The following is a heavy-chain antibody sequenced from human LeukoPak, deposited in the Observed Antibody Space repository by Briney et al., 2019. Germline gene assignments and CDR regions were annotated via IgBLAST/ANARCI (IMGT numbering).Heavy chain of an antibody. J-gene: IGHJ4*02. Sequence: GGSLRLSCAASGITFSSYDMSWVRQAPGKGLEWVSTISGSGGTTHYADSVKGRFTISRDNSKNTLYLQMDSLRAEDTAVYYCAKGYGNSGSLKYSFDYWGQGTLVTVSS. D-gene: IGHD3-10*01. CDR2: ISGSGGTT. V-gene: IGHV3-23*01. CDR1: GITFSSYD. CDR3: AKGYGNSGSLKYSFDY.